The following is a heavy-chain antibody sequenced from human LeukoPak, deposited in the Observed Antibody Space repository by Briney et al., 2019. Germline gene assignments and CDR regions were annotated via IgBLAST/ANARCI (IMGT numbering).Heavy chain of an antibody. CDR2: ISFDGSTK. Sequence: GGSLRLSCAASGFTFSSYGMHWVRQAPGKGLEWVAVISFDGSTKYYADSVKGRFTISRDTSKSTLYLQMNSLRVEDTAMYYCAKERIQLWHYFDYWGQGTLVTVSS. CDR1: GFTFSSYG. CDR3: AKERIQLWHYFDY. D-gene: IGHD5-18*01. V-gene: IGHV3-30*18. J-gene: IGHJ4*02.